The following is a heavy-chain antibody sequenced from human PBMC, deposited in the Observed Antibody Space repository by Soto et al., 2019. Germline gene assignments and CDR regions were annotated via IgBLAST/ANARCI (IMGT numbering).Heavy chain of an antibody. Sequence: VASVKVSCQASGGTFSSYTISWVRQAPGQGLEWMGRIIPILGIANYAQKFQGRVTITADKSTSTAYMELGSVTAADTAVYYCAKIYYGSGSSAFDYWGQGTLVTVSS. V-gene: IGHV1-69*02. CDR3: AKIYYGSGSSAFDY. J-gene: IGHJ4*02. D-gene: IGHD3-10*01. CDR1: GGTFSSYT. CDR2: IIPILGIA.